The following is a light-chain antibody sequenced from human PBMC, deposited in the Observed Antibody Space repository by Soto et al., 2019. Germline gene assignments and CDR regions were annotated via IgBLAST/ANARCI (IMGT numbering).Light chain of an antibody. CDR2: AAS. J-gene: IGKJ1*01. V-gene: IGKV1-39*01. CDR1: QSISSY. Sequence: DIQMTQSPSSLSASVGDRVTITCRAIQSISSYLNWYQQKPGKAPKLLIYAASSLQSGVPSRFSGSGSGTDFTLTISSLQPEDFATYYCQQSYITTWTFG. CDR3: QQSYITTWT.